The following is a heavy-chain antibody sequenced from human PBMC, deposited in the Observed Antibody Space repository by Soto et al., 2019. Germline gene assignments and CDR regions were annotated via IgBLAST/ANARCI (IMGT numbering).Heavy chain of an antibody. CDR1: GGTFSSYA. CDR2: IIPIFGTA. V-gene: IGHV1-69*13. J-gene: IGHJ6*02. Sequence: SVKVSCKASGGTFSSYAISWVRQAPGQGLEWMGGIIPIFGTANYAQKFQGRVTITADESTSTAYMELSSLRSEDTAVYYCARTIVVVVAATHYYYGMDVWGQGTTVTVSS. D-gene: IGHD2-15*01. CDR3: ARTIVVVVAATHYYYGMDV.